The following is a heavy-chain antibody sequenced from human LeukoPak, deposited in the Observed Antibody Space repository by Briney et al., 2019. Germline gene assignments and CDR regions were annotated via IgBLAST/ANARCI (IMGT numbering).Heavy chain of an antibody. D-gene: IGHD2-21*02. J-gene: IGHJ3*02. CDR3: AASCGGDCYSAEAFDI. V-gene: IGHV4-30-4*01. CDR1: GGSISSGDYY. Sequence: SQTLSLTCTVSGGSISSGDYYWSWIRQPPGKGLEWIGYIYYSGSTYYNPSLKSRVTISVDTSKNQFSLKLSSVTAADTAVYYCAASCGGDCYSAEAFDIWGQGTMVTVSS. CDR2: IYYSGST.